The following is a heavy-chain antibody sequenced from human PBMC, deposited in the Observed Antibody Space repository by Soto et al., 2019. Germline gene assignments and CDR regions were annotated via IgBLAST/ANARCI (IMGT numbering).Heavy chain of an antibody. Sequence: GGSLRLSCAASGFTFSSYAMHWVRQAPGKGLEWVAVISYDGSNKYYADSVKGRFTISRASSKNTLYLQMNSMRAEDTAMYFCARTQIGSSSWSPTFDNWGQGTLVTVSS. CDR3: ARTQIGSSSWSPTFDN. CDR1: GFTFSSYA. J-gene: IGHJ4*02. V-gene: IGHV3-30*04. CDR2: ISYDGSNK. D-gene: IGHD6-13*01.